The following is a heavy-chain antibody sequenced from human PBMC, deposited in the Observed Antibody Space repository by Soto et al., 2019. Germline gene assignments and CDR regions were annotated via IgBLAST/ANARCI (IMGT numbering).Heavy chain of an antibody. CDR3: ARDRTIHYGMDV. CDR2: IYYSGST. CDR1: GDSISSGGYY. J-gene: IGHJ6*02. D-gene: IGHD3-3*01. V-gene: IGHV4-31*03. Sequence: SGTLSLTCTVAGDSISSGGYYWSWIRQHPGKGLEWIGYIYYSGSTYYNPSLKSRVTISVDTSKNQFSLKLSSVTSADTAVYYCARDRTIHYGMDVWGQGTTVTVSS.